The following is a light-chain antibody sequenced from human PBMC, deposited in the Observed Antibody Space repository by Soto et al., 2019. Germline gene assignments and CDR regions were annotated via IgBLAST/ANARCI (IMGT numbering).Light chain of an antibody. V-gene: IGKV1-5*03. Sequence: DIHLTQSPSTLSASVGDRVTITCRASQNIFTYLAWYQQTPGKPPQLLIFKSSILEPMVPSRFTGSGPGTESTLTIDSLHPEDFGTYYCQHYTSDATVDHGSGHPTFGQGTRVEIK. CDR1: QNIFTY. CDR2: KSS. CDR3: QHYTSDATVDHGSGHPT. J-gene: IGKJ1*01.